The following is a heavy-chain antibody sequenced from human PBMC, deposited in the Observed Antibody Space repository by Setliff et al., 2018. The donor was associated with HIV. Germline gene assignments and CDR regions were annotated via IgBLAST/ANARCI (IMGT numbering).Heavy chain of an antibody. J-gene: IGHJ3*02. CDR2: ISGSRLTP. Sequence: GGSLRLSCTASGFTFSNFAITWVRQAPGKGLEWVSAISGSRLTPYYADSVKGRFTISRDNSKNTLYLQMSSLRDEDTAVYYCAKVFFFGVDAFDIWGQGTMVTVSS. CDR1: GFTFSNFA. D-gene: IGHD3-10*01. CDR3: AKVFFFGVDAFDI. V-gene: IGHV3-23*01.